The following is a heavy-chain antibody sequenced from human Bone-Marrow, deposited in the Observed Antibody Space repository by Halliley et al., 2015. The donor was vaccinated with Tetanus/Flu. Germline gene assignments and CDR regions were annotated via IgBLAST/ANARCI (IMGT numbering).Heavy chain of an antibody. V-gene: IGHV3-33*01. J-gene: IGHJ3*02. CDR2: IWYDGSNK. D-gene: IGHD3-3*01. Sequence: SLRLSCAASGFTFSDYGMHWVRQAPGKGLEWVAVIWYDGSNKYYADSVKGRFTMSRDNSKNTLYLQMNSLRAEDTAVYYCARVNTIFGVVILDAFDMWGQGTMVPVSS. CDR1: GFTFSDYG. CDR3: ARVNTIFGVVILDAFDM.